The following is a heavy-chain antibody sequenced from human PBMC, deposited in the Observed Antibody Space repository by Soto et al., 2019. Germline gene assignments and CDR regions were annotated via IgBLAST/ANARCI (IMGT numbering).Heavy chain of an antibody. J-gene: IGHJ5*02. CDR2: ISYDGSNK. CDR3: AKGVYDSSSWFDP. V-gene: IGHV3-30*18. Sequence: MHWVRQAPGKGLEWVAVISYDGSNKYYADSVKGRFTISRDNSKNTLYLQMNSLRAEDTAVYYCAKGVYDSSSWFDPWGQGTLVTVS. D-gene: IGHD3-22*01.